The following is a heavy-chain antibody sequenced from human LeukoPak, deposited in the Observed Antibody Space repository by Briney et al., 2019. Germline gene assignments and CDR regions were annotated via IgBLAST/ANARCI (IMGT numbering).Heavy chain of an antibody. Sequence: GGSLRLSCAASGFTFSSYAMTWVRRAPGKGLEWVSTISGSGDYTYYADSVKGRFTISRDNSNNTLYLQMNSLRAEDTAVYYCAKVKRAVAGTRDAFDIWGQGTMVTVSS. CDR3: AKVKRAVAGTRDAFDI. J-gene: IGHJ3*02. CDR1: GFTFSSYA. CDR2: ISGSGDYT. D-gene: IGHD6-19*01. V-gene: IGHV3-23*01.